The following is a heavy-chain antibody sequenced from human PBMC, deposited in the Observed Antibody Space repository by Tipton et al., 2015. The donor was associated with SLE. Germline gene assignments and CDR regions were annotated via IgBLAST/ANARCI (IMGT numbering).Heavy chain of an antibody. D-gene: IGHD6-6*01. J-gene: IGHJ2*01. V-gene: IGHV3-30-3*01. Sequence: SLRLSCAASGFTFSRYVLQWVRQAPGKGLEWVAVISYDGSKKYYADSVKGRFTISRDNSKNTLYLQMNSLRAEDTAVYYCARFEYVDLWGRGTLVTVSS. CDR2: ISYDGSKK. CDR1: GFTFSRYV. CDR3: ARFEYVDL.